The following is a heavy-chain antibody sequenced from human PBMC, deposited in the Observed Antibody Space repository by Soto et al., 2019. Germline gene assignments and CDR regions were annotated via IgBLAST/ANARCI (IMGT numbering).Heavy chain of an antibody. CDR2: IYPGDSDT. D-gene: IGHD2-15*01. Sequence: GESLKISCKGSGYSFTSYWIGWVRQMPGKGLEWMGIIYPGDSDTRYSPSFQGQVTISADKSISTAYLQWSSLKASDTAMYYCARPDCSGGSCYYSSAFDIWGQGTMVTVSS. J-gene: IGHJ3*02. CDR1: GYSFTSYW. V-gene: IGHV5-51*01. CDR3: ARPDCSGGSCYYSSAFDI.